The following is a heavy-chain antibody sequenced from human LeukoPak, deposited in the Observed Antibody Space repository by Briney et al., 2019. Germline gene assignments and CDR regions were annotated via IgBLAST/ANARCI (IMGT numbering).Heavy chain of an antibody. J-gene: IGHJ6*03. CDR1: GFTFSCYS. CDR2: ISSSSSYI. Sequence: PGGSLRLSCAASGFTFSCYSMNWVRQAPGKGLEWVSSISSSSSYIYYADSVKGRFTISRDNAKNSLYLQMNSLTAADTAVYYCARPLLPTGGHYYMDVWGKGTTVTVSS. CDR3: ARPLLPTGGHYYMDV. V-gene: IGHV3-21*01. D-gene: IGHD3-22*01.